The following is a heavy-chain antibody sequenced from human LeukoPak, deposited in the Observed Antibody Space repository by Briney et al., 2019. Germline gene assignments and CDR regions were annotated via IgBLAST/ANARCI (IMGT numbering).Heavy chain of an antibody. Sequence: GGSLRLSCAASGFTFSSCAMSWVRQAPGKGLEWVSGISDSGDSTYYADSVKGRFTVSRDNAKNSLYLQMNSLRAEDTAVYYCARELNGYGSGSYWGQGTLVTVSS. CDR2: ISDSGDST. D-gene: IGHD3-10*01. CDR3: ARELNGYGSGSY. J-gene: IGHJ4*02. CDR1: GFTFSSCA. V-gene: IGHV3-23*01.